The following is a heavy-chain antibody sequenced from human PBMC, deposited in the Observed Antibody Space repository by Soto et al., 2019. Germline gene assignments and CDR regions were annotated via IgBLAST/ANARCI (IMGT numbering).Heavy chain of an antibody. CDR2: IYWDDDK. J-gene: IGHJ4*02. D-gene: IGHD1-7*01. CDR3: AHRQKTVGELRAGLFDY. V-gene: IGHV2-5*02. CDR1: EFSLSTSAVG. Sequence: QITLKESGPTLEKPTQTLTLTCTISEFSLSTSAVGVGWIRQPPGKALEWLALIYWDDDKRYSPSLRSRLTITKDTSKNQVVLTMTNMDPVDTATYYCAHRQKTVGELRAGLFDYWGQGTLVTVSS.